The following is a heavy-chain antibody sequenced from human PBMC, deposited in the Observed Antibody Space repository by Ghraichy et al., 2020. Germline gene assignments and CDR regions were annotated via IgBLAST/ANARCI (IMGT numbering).Heavy chain of an antibody. CDR2: ISAGGGNT. Sequence: GGSLRLSCVGSGFTFSSYAMSWVRQAPGKGLEWVSGISAGGGNTYYAESLKGRFTISRDNSKNTLSLQMNSLRAEDTALYYCGKDPNGDYVGAFDIWGQGTTVTVSS. J-gene: IGHJ3*02. V-gene: IGHV3-23*01. CDR3: GKDPNGDYVGAFDI. CDR1: GFTFSSYA. D-gene: IGHD4-17*01.